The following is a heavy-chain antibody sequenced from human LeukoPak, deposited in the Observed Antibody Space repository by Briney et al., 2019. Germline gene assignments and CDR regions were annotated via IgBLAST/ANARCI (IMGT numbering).Heavy chain of an antibody. CDR1: GFTFRSFW. CDR2: IKEDGSEK. CDR3: ARGKNGAS. J-gene: IGHJ5*02. D-gene: IGHD2-8*01. Sequence: GGSLRLSCGASGFTFRSFWMTWVRQSPEKGLEWVANIKEDGSEKYYVDSVKDRFIISRDNAKNSVFLQVNSLRAEDTAVYYCARGKNGASWGQGTLVTVSS. V-gene: IGHV3-7*04.